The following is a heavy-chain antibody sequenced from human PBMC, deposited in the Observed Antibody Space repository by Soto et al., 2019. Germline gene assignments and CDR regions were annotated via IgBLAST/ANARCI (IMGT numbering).Heavy chain of an antibody. V-gene: IGHV3-23*01. CDR2: ISGSGGST. CDR1: GFTFSSYA. D-gene: IGHD6-19*01. CDR3: ASQPRTYSSGWSGRGILT. J-gene: IGHJ4*02. Sequence: VGSLRLACAASGFTFSSYAMSWVRQAPGKGLEWVSAISGSGGSTYYADSVKGRFTISRDNSKNTLYLQMHSLRAEDTAVYYCASQPRTYSSGWSGRGILTWGQGTLVTVSS.